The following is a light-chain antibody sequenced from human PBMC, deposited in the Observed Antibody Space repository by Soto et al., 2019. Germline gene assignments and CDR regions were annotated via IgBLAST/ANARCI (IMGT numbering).Light chain of an antibody. Sequence: EIVLTQSPGTLSLSPGERATLSCRASQSVSSSFLAWYQHKPGQAPRLLIYAASSRATGIPDRFSGSGSGIDFTLTISRLEPEDFAVYYCQQYGSSPYTFGQGTKLEIK. CDR1: QSVSSSF. CDR2: AAS. V-gene: IGKV3-20*01. J-gene: IGKJ2*01. CDR3: QQYGSSPYT.